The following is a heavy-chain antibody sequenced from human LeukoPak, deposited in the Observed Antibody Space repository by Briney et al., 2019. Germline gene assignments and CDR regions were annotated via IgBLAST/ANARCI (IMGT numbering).Heavy chain of an antibody. V-gene: IGHV4-38-2*02. Sequence: SETLSLTCAVSGYSISSGYYWGWIRQPPGKGLEWIGSIYHSGSTYYNPSLKSRVTISVDTSKNQFSLKLSSVTAADTAVYYCARDNAGGYYMRGQGTLVTVSS. J-gene: IGHJ4*02. CDR3: ARDNAGGYYM. CDR1: GYSISSGYY. D-gene: IGHD3-3*01. CDR2: IYHSGST.